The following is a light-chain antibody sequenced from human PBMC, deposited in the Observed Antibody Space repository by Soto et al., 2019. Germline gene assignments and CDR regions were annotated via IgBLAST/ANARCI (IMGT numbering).Light chain of an antibody. Sequence: EIVMTESPVTLSVSPGERATLSCRASQSVSTKLAWYQHKPGQAPRLLIYGATTRAPDVPARFSGSGSGTDFILTISSLQSEDFAVYYCQQYNDWPLTFGQGTKVDIK. J-gene: IGKJ1*01. CDR1: QSVSTK. CDR3: QQYNDWPLT. V-gene: IGKV3-15*01. CDR2: GAT.